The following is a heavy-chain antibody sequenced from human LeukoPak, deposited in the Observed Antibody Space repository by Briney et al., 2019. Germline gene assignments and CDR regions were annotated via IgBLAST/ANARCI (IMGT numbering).Heavy chain of an antibody. Sequence: GGSLRLSCAASGFTFDDYAMHWVRQAPGKGLEWVSGISWNSGSIGYADSVKGRFTISRDNAKNSLYLQMNSLRAEDTAVYYCARDFSGSLGDYWGQGTLVTVSS. CDR3: ARDFSGSLGDY. CDR2: ISWNSGSI. J-gene: IGHJ4*02. V-gene: IGHV3-9*01. D-gene: IGHD1-26*01. CDR1: GFTFDDYA.